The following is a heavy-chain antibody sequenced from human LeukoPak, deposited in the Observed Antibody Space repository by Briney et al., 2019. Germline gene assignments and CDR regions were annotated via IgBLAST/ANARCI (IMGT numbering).Heavy chain of an antibody. CDR2: ISGSGGST. CDR1: GFTFSSYA. Sequence: GSLILSCAASGFTFSSYAMRWVRQAPGKGLEWVSAISGSGGSTYYADSVKGRFAISRDNSKNTLYLQMNSLRAEDTAVYYCAKDVLYSPFDPWGQGTLVTVSS. J-gene: IGHJ5*02. CDR3: AKDVLYSPFDP. V-gene: IGHV3-23*01. D-gene: IGHD5-18*01.